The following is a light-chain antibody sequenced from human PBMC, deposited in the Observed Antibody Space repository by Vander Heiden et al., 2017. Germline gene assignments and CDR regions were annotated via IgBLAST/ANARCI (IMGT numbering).Light chain of an antibody. CDR3: NCRDSSGHRLL. CDR1: SLRVYY. Sequence: SSELTHDPAVSVALGQTVTITCQGDSLRVYYASWYQQKPGQAPVLVIYAKNDRPAGIPDRFAGCRTGNKASLTISAAQEEDEADYYCNCRDSSGHRLLFGGGTKLTVL. J-gene: IGLJ2*01. CDR2: AKN. V-gene: IGLV3-19*01.